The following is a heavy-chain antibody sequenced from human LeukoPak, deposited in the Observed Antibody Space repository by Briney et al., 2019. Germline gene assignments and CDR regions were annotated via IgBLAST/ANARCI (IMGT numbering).Heavy chain of an antibody. CDR3: ARADLSRSGFDY. V-gene: IGHV4-34*01. J-gene: IGHJ4*02. CDR2: INHSGST. D-gene: IGHD1-14*01. CDR1: GGSFSGYY. Sequence: KPSETLSLTCAVYGGSFSGYYWSWIRQPPGKGLEWIGEINHSGSTNYNPSLKSRVTISVDTSKNQFSLKLSSVTAADTAVYYCARADLSRSGFDYWGQGTLVTVSS.